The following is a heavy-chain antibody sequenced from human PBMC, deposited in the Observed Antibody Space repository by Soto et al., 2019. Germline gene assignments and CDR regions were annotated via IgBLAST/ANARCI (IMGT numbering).Heavy chain of an antibody. Sequence: EVHLVESGGDLVQPGGSLRLSCAASGFSFSSYSMNWVRQAPGKGLEWVSYISTKSVNIYYADSVKGRFTISRDNAEKSLYQQINNLRAEDTAVYYCTRDTPXGDYDTNYYYYMDVWGKGTTVTVSS. CDR2: ISTKSVNI. CDR1: GFSFSSYS. J-gene: IGHJ6*03. V-gene: IGHV3-48*01. D-gene: IGHD3-16*01. CDR3: TRDTPXGDYDTNYYYYMDV.